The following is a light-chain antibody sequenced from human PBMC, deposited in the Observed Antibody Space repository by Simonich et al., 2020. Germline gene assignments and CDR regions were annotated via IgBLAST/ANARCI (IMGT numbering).Light chain of an antibody. CDR2: WAS. J-gene: IGKJ1*01. V-gene: IGKV4-1*01. CDR3: QQYYSTPWT. Sequence: DIVMTQSPDSLAAFLGERATINCKSSQSVLYSANHKNYLAWYQQKPGQPPKLLIYWASTRESGVPDRFSVSGSGTDFTLTISSLQAEDVAVYYCQQYYSTPWTFGQGTKVEIK. CDR1: QSVLYSANHKNY.